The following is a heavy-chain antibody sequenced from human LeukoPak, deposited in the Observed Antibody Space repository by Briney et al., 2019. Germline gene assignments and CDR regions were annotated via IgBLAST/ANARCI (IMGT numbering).Heavy chain of an antibody. Sequence: ASVKVSCKASGYTFISYAISWVRQAPGQGLEWMGWISAYNGNTNYAQKLQGRVTMTRDTSITTAYMELNRLTSDDTAVYYCARAQKYDYYYYYMDVWAKGTTVTISS. CDR1: GYTFISYA. V-gene: IGHV1-18*01. CDR2: ISAYNGNT. CDR3: ARAQKYDYYYYYMDV. J-gene: IGHJ6*03.